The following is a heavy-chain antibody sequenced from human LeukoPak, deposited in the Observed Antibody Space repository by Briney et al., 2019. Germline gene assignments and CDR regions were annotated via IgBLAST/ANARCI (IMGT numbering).Heavy chain of an antibody. D-gene: IGHD1-26*01. J-gene: IGHJ6*02. CDR2: ISAYNGNT. CDR1: GYTFTSYG. V-gene: IGHV1-18*01. CDR3: ARSSIVGASRAYYYGMDV. Sequence: GASVKVSCKASGYTFTSYGISWVRQAPGQGLEWMGWISAYNGNTNYAQKLQGRVTMTTDTSTSTAYMELRSLRSDDTAVYYCARSSIVGASRAYYYGMDVWGQGTTVTVSS.